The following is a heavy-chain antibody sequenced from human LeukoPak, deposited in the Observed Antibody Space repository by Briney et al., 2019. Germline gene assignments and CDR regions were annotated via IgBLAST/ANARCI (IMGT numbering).Heavy chain of an antibody. Sequence: GGSLRLSCAASGFTFSSYEMNWVRQAPGKGLEWVSYISSSGSTIYYADSVKGRFTISRDNAKNSLYLQMNSLSAEDTAVYYCARHRTASDNWGQGTLVTVSS. D-gene: IGHD3-16*02. CDR3: ARHRTASDN. CDR2: ISSSGSTI. V-gene: IGHV3-48*03. CDR1: GFTFSSYE. J-gene: IGHJ4*02.